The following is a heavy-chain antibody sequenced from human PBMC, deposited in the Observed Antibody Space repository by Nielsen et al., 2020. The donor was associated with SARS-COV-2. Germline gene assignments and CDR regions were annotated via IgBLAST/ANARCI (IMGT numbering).Heavy chain of an antibody. CDR1: GFTFDDYA. D-gene: IGHD3-10*01. Sequence: SLKISCAASGFTFDDYAMHWVRQAPGKGLEWVSGISWNSGSIGYADSVKGRFTISRDNAKNSLYLQMSSLRAEDTALYYCASELWFGELLGFDYWGQGTLVTVSS. J-gene: IGHJ4*02. CDR3: ASELWFGELLGFDY. CDR2: ISWNSGSI. V-gene: IGHV3-9*01.